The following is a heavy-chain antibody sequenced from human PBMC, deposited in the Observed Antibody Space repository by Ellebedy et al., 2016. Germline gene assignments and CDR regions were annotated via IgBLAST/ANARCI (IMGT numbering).Heavy chain of an antibody. J-gene: IGHJ3*02. Sequence: SETLSLTXAVYGGSFSGYYWSWIRQPPGKGLEWIGEINHSGSTNYNPSLKSRVTISVDTSKNQLSLKLSSVTAADTAVYYCARVREWTLSDAFDIWGQGTMVTVSS. CDR2: INHSGST. CDR1: GGSFSGYY. D-gene: IGHD2-8*01. CDR3: ARVREWTLSDAFDI. V-gene: IGHV4-34*01.